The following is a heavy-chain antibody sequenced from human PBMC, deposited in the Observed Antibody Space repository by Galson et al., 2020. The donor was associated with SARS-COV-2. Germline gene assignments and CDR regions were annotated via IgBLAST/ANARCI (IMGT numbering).Heavy chain of an antibody. CDR1: GFMFSASA. Sequence: GESLKISSAASGFMFSASAVHWVRQASGKGLEWIGRIRNKASNHATTYAESLKGRFTISRDDSKNTAYLQMNSLKTEDTAVYYCTSFEYTTIGTAFDIWGQGTMVTVSS. V-gene: IGHV3-73*01. CDR2: IRNKASNHAT. CDR3: TSFEYTTIGTAFDI. J-gene: IGHJ3*02. D-gene: IGHD6-6*01.